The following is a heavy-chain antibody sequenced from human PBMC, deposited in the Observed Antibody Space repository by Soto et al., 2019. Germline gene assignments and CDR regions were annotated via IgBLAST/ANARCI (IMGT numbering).Heavy chain of an antibody. CDR2: IIPIFGTA. CDR1: GGTFSSYA. Sequence: SVKVSCKASGGTFSSYAISWVRQAPGQGLEWMGGIIPIFGTANYAQKFQGRVTITADESTSTAYMELSSLRSEDTAVYYCARGGAGATYYYYGMDVWGQGTTVTVSS. CDR3: ARGGAGATYYYYGMDV. J-gene: IGHJ6*02. D-gene: IGHD1-26*01. V-gene: IGHV1-69*13.